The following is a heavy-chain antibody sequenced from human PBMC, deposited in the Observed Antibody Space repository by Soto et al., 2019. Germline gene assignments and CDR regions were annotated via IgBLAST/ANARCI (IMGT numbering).Heavy chain of an antibody. CDR3: ARDSRITMVRGAERPPGYYYYMDV. CDR2: IYYSGST. V-gene: IGHV4-59*01. D-gene: IGHD3-10*01. Sequence: SETLSLTCTVSGGSISSYYWSWIRQPPGKGLEWIGYIYYSGSTNYNPSLKSRVTISVDTSKNQFSLKLSSVTAADTAVYYCARDSRITMVRGAERPPGYYYYMDVWGKGTTVTVSS. CDR1: GGSISSYY. J-gene: IGHJ6*03.